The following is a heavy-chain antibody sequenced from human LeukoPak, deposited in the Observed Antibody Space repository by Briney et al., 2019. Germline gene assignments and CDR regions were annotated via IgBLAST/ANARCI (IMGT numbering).Heavy chain of an antibody. CDR2: INHSGST. CDR1: GGSFSGYY. CDR3: ARGPRYSSGWDGPYYYGMDV. V-gene: IGHV4-34*01. J-gene: IGHJ6*02. D-gene: IGHD6-19*01. Sequence: TSETLSLTCAVYGGSFSGYYWSWIRQPPGKGLEWIGEINHSGSTNYNPSLKSRVTISVDTSKNQFPLKLSSVTAADTAVYYCARGPRYSSGWDGPYYYGMDVWGQGTTVTVSS.